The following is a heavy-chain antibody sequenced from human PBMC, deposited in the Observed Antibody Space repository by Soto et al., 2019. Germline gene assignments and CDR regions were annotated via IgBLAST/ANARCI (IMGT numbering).Heavy chain of an antibody. Sequence: EVLLVQSEVEVKKPGESLRISCKGYGHNMTTYWISWVRQMPGKGLEWMGKIDPSDSYINFSPSFQGHVTISADKSVRTVYLQWSSLKASDTAMYYCALHSSDSIVDAFDIWGQGTMVTVS. V-gene: IGHV5-10-1*03. CDR1: GHNMTTYW. CDR2: IDPSDSYI. CDR3: ALHSSDSIVDAFDI. J-gene: IGHJ3*02. D-gene: IGHD3-22*01.